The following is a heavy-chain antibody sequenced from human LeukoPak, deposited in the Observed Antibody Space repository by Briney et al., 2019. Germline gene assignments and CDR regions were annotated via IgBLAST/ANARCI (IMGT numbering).Heavy chain of an antibody. J-gene: IGHJ2*01. D-gene: IGHD3-22*01. CDR3: ARQGYYDSSGYYYDWYFDL. Sequence: PSETLSLTCTVSGGSISSSTYYWGWIRQPPGKGLEWIGSFFYSGSTYYNPSLKSRVTMSLDTSNNQFSLKLSSVTAADTAVYYCARQGYYDSSGYYYDWYFDLWGRGTLVTVSS. CDR2: FFYSGST. V-gene: IGHV4-39*01. CDR1: GGSISSSTYY.